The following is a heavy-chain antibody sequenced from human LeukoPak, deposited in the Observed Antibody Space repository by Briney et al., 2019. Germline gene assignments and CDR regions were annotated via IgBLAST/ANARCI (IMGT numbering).Heavy chain of an antibody. CDR1: RGPLSCYH. J-gene: IGHJ4*02. CDR2: IYYRAST. Sequence: PSETLSLTCTIPRGPLSCYHWTTIPQPPAKVHGWDRHIYYRASTNYNPSLKSRGTISVDTSKNQFSLKLSSVTAADTAVYYCARGINSGSYWWVHYFDYWGQGTLVTVSS. CDR3: ARGINSGSYWWVHYFDY. D-gene: IGHD1-26*01. V-gene: IGHV4-59*13.